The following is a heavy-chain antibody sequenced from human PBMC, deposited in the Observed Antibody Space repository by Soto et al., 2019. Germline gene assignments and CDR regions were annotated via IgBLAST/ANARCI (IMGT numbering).Heavy chain of an antibody. J-gene: IGHJ4*02. D-gene: IGHD2-15*01. CDR2: ISGSGGST. V-gene: IGHV3-23*01. CDR1: GFTFSSYA. CDR3: AKSMSRYCSGGSCLRSPFDY. Sequence: EVQLLESGGGLVQPGGSLRLSCAASGFTFSSYAMSWVRQAPGKGLEWVSAISGSGGSTYYADSVKGRFTISRDNSKNTLYLQMNSLRAEDTAVYYCAKSMSRYCSGGSCLRSPFDYWGQGTLVTVSS.